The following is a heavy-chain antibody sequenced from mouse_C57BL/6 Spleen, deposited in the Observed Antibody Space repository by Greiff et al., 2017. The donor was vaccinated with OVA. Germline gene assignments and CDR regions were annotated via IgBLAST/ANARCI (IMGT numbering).Heavy chain of an antibody. V-gene: IGHV14-1*01. CDR3: ISYGHYDWFAY. Sequence: VQLQQSGAELVRPGASVKLSCTASGFNIKDYYMHWVKQRPEQGLEWIGRIDPEDGDTEYAPKFQGKATMTADTSSNTAYLQLSSLTSADTAVYYCISYGHYDWFAYWGQGTLVTVSA. CDR1: GFNIKDYY. CDR2: IDPEDGDT. J-gene: IGHJ3*01. D-gene: IGHD2-1*01.